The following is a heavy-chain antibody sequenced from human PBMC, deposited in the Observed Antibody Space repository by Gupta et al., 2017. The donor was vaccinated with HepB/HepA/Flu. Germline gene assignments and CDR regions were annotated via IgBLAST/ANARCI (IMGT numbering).Heavy chain of an antibody. CDR3: AKEGLVVGATWVDY. CDR1: GFTFSNYA. D-gene: IGHD1-26*01. Sequence: EVQLLESGGGLVQPGGSLRLSCVASGFTFSNYAMGWVRQAPGKGLEWVSTIGGSGVRTYYAESVKGRFTISRDNSKNTLYLEMNSLRGEDTAGYYCAKEGLVVGATWVDYWGQGTLVTVSA. V-gene: IGHV3-23*01. CDR2: IGGSGVRT. J-gene: IGHJ4*02.